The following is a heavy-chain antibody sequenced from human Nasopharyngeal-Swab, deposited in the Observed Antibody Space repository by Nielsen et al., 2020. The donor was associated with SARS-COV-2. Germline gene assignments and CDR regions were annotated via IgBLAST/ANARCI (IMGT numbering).Heavy chain of an antibody. Sequence: ASVKVSCKVSGHTLTELSMHWVRQAPGKGLEWMGGFDPEDGETIYAQKFQGRVTMTEDTSTDTAYMELSSLRSEDTAVYYCATEWAYLRNSGSFRYLGYWGQGTLVTVSS. J-gene: IGHJ4*02. CDR3: ATEWAYLRNSGSFRYLGY. V-gene: IGHV1-24*01. D-gene: IGHD1-26*01. CDR1: GHTLTELS. CDR2: FDPEDGET.